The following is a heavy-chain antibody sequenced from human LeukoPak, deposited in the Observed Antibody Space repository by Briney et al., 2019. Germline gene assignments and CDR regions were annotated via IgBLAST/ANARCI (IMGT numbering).Heavy chain of an antibody. CDR3: AKDVYYYDSSAYSSLDY. V-gene: IGHV3-11*04. D-gene: IGHD3-22*01. CDR2: ISSSGSFI. Sequence: GGSLRLSCAASGFTFSDYYMSWIRQAPGKGLEWVSYISSSGSFIYYADSVKGRFTISRDNSRNTLYLQMNSLRAEDTAVYYCAKDVYYYDSSAYSSLDYWGQGTLVTVSS. CDR1: GFTFSDYY. J-gene: IGHJ4*02.